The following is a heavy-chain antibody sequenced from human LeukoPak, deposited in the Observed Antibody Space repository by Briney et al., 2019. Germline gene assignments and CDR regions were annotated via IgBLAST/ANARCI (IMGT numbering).Heavy chain of an antibody. Sequence: GGSLRLSCAASGFTFSNAWMSWVRQAPGKGLVWVSRINSDGSSTSYADSVKGRFTISRDNSKNTLYLQMNSLRAEDTAVYYCAKFGDILTGYPYYFDYWGQGTLVTVSS. D-gene: IGHD3-9*01. CDR3: AKFGDILTGYPYYFDY. CDR1: GFTFSNAW. CDR2: INSDGSST. J-gene: IGHJ4*02. V-gene: IGHV3-74*01.